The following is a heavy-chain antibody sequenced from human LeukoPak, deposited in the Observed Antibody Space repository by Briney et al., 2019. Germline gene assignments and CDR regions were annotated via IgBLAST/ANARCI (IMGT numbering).Heavy chain of an antibody. CDR3: AREAYDSSASLLYMDV. CDR1: GGSISSSSYY. J-gene: IGHJ6*03. V-gene: IGHV4-39*07. D-gene: IGHD3-22*01. CDR2: MSYSGST. Sequence: PSETLSLTCTVSGGSISSSSYYWGWIRQPPGKGLEWIGSMSYSGSTYYNPSLKSRVTIAVDTSKTQFSLKLSSVTAADTAVYYCAREAYDSSASLLYMDVWGKGTTVTVSS.